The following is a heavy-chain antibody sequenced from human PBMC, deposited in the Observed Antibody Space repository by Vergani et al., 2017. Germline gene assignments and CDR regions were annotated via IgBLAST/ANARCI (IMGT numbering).Heavy chain of an antibody. Sequence: EVQLVESGGGIVKPGGSLRLSCVASGFRFRNAWMNWVRRTPGKGLEWVGRIKSTFDRGTTDYAAAVKGRFTISRDDSKNTLFLQMNGLKTEDIGVYYCTTDPRYCVYGSCYWLRDHHYYGMDVWGQGTTVTVSS. D-gene: IGHD2-8*01. V-gene: IGHV3-15*07. CDR3: TTDPRYCVYGSCYWLRDHHYYGMDV. CDR2: IKSTFDRGTT. CDR1: GFRFRNAW. J-gene: IGHJ6*02.